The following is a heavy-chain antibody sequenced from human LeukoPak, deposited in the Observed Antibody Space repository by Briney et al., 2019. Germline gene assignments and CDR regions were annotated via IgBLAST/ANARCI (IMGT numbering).Heavy chain of an antibody. CDR1: GFTFNSYA. CDR2: IRGSGGGT. D-gene: IGHD3-22*01. J-gene: IGHJ5*02. CDR3: VRSYYDSRGYFQSRIDP. V-gene: IGHV3-23*01. Sequence: GGSLRLSCAASGFTFNSYAMSWVRQAPGKGLEWVSAIRGSGGGTYYADSVKGRFTISRDNSKNTVYLQMNSLRAEDTAVYYCVRSYYDSRGYFQSRIDPWGQGTLVTVSS.